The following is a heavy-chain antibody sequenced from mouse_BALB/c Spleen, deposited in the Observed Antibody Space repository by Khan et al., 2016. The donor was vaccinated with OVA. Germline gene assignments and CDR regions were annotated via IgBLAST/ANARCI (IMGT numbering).Heavy chain of an antibody. J-gene: IGHJ3*01. CDR2: INPYNDGT. Sequence: VQLQQSGPELVKPGASVKMSCKASGYTFTDYIIHWVKQRPGQGLEWIGYINPYNDGTKYNEKLKGKATLTSDKSSNTVYMELSGLTSEDSSIYYCARDYGRSFWFAYWGQGTLVTVSA. D-gene: IGHD1-1*01. CDR3: ARDYGRSFWFAY. V-gene: IGHV1S136*01. CDR1: GYTFTDYI.